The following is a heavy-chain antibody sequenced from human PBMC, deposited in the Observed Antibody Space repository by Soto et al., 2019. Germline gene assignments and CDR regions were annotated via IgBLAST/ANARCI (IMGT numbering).Heavy chain of an antibody. D-gene: IGHD3-22*01. J-gene: IGHJ1*01. CDR2: IIPIFGTA. CDR1: GGTFSSYA. Sequence: ASVKVSCKASGGTFSSYAISWVRQAPGQGLEWMGGIIPIFGTANYAQKFQGGVTITADESTSTAYMELSSLRSEDTAVYYCARGKNYYHSSGYSPAEYFQHWGQGTLVTVSS. CDR3: ARGKNYYHSSGYSPAEYFQH. V-gene: IGHV1-69*13.